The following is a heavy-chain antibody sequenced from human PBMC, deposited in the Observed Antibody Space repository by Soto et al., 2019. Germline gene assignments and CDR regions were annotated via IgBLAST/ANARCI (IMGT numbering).Heavy chain of an antibody. CDR3: ARETSQNVYSHYGMDV. Sequence: VQLEQWGAGLLKPSETLSLTCAIYGGSFSGFYWSWIRQPPGKGLEWIGEINDSGTNNYNPSLKSLFTISADTSKTHFSLRLTSVTAADTAVYYCARETSQNVYSHYGMDVWGQGTTVTVSS. CDR1: GGSFSGFY. V-gene: IGHV4-34*02. J-gene: IGHJ6*02. CDR2: INDSGTN.